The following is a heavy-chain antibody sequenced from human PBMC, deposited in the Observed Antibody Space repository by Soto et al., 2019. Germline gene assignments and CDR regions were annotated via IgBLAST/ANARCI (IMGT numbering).Heavy chain of an antibody. V-gene: IGHV3-74*01. CDR1: GFTFSSYC. CDR3: ARGKVGIAARPRHPKFDY. J-gene: IGHJ4*02. D-gene: IGHD6-6*01. Sequence: VGSLRLSCAASGFTFSSYCMHWVRQAPGKGLVWVSRINSDGSSTSYADSVKGRFTISRDNAKNTLYLQMNSLRAEDTAVYYCARGKVGIAARPRHPKFDYWGQGTLVTVSS. CDR2: INSDGSST.